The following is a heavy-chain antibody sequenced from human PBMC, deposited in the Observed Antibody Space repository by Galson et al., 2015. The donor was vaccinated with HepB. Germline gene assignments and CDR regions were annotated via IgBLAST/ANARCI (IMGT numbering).Heavy chain of an antibody. J-gene: IGHJ4*02. V-gene: IGHV3-23*01. CDR2: ISGDTVYI. CDR1: GFSFSSYA. CDR3: AKNAAPGNAYYDQ. Sequence: SLRLSCAASGFSFSSYAMTWVRQAPGKGPEWVSAISGDTVYIYYRDSVKGRFTTSRDSSKNTLYLEMNTLRAEDTAVYYCAKNAAPGNAYYDQWGQGNLVTVSS. D-gene: IGHD3-16*01.